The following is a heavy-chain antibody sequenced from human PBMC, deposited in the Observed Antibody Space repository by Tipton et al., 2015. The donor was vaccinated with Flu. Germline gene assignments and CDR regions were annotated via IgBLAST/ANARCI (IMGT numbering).Heavy chain of an antibody. J-gene: IGHJ4*02. CDR2: IYYSGST. CDR1: GGSISSSSYY. D-gene: IGHD1-26*01. V-gene: IGHV4-39*07. CDR3: ACRGSCYH. Sequence: TLSLTCPVSGGSISSSSYYWGWIRQPPGKGLEWIGTIYYSGSTYYNPSLKSRVTMSVDTSKNQFSLKLSPVTAADTAVYYCACRGSCYHWGQGTLVTVSS.